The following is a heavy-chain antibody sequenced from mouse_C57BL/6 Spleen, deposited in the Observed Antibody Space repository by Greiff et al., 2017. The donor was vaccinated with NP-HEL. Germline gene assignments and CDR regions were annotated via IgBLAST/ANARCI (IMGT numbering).Heavy chain of an antibody. V-gene: IGHV14-4*01. J-gene: IGHJ4*01. CDR2: IDPENGDT. D-gene: IGHD1-2*01. Sequence: EVQLQQSGAELVRPGASVKLSCTASGFNIKDDYMHWVKQRPEQGLEWIGWIDPENGDTEYASKFQGKATITADTSSNTAYLQLSSLTSEDTAVYYCTTNPYGAMDYWGQGTSVTVSS. CDR3: TTNPYGAMDY. CDR1: GFNIKDDY.